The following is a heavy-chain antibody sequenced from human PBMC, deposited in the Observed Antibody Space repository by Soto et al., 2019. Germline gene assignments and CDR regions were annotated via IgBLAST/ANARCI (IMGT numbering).Heavy chain of an antibody. Sequence: ASVKVSCKASGGTFSSYTISWVRQAPGQGLEWMGRIIPILGIANYAQKFQGRVTITADKSTSTAYMELSSLRSEDTAVYYCARVYDIFTRGRDYWGQGTLVTVSS. V-gene: IGHV1-69*02. CDR2: IIPILGIA. CDR3: ARVYDIFTRGRDY. CDR1: GGTFSSYT. D-gene: IGHD3-9*01. J-gene: IGHJ4*02.